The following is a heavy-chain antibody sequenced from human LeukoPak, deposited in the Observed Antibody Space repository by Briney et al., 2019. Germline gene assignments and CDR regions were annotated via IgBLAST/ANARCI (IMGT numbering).Heavy chain of an antibody. Sequence: ASVKVSCKASGYTFTSYDINWVRQATGQGLEWMGWMNPNSGNTGYAQKFQGRVTMTRNTSISTAYMELSSLRSEDTAVYYCARALTVTTDYYYYYMDVWGKGTTVTVSS. CDR3: ARALTVTTDYYYYYMDV. CDR1: GYTFTSYD. V-gene: IGHV1-8*01. D-gene: IGHD4-17*01. J-gene: IGHJ6*03. CDR2: MNPNSGNT.